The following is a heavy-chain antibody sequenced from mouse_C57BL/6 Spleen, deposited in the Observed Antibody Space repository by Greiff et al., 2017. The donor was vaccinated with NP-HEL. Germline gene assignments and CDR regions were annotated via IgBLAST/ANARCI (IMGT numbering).Heavy chain of an antibody. CDR2: IDPEDGDT. D-gene: IGHD1-1*01. CDR3: TTPRIYYYGSSPWFAY. V-gene: IGHV14-1*01. J-gene: IGHJ3*01. CDR1: GFNIKDYY. Sequence: VQLQQSGAELVRPGASVKLSCTASGFNIKDYYMHWVKQRPEQGLEWIGRIDPEDGDTEYAPKFQGKATMTADTSSNTAYLQLSSLTSEDTAVYYCTTPRIYYYGSSPWFAYWGQGTLVTVSA.